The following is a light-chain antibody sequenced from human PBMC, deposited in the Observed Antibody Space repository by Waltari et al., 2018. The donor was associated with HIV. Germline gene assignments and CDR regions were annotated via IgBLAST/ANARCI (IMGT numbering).Light chain of an antibody. V-gene: IGLV3-19*01. J-gene: IGLJ3*02. Sequence: SELTQDPAVSVALGQTVKITCQGDSLRRYYASWYQQKPGPAPVIVIYSENHRPSRIPDRFSGSSSGNTASLTITGSQAEDEAHYYCCSRGNNGNHLVFGGGTKLTVL. CDR3: CSRGNNGNHLV. CDR2: SEN. CDR1: SLRRYY.